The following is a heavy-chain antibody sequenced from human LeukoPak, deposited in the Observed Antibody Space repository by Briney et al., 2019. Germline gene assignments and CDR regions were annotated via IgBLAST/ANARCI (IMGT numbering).Heavy chain of an antibody. CDR2: IYYSGST. V-gene: IGHV4-59*12. CDR3: ARGQDILTGYYYFDY. J-gene: IGHJ4*02. Sequence: GSLRLSCAASGFTFSSYNMNWVRQAPGKGLEWIGNIYYSGSTYYNPSLKSRVTISVDTSKNQFSLKLRSVSAADTAVYYCARGQDILTGYYYFDYWGQGILVTVSS. D-gene: IGHD3-9*01. CDR1: GFTFSSYN.